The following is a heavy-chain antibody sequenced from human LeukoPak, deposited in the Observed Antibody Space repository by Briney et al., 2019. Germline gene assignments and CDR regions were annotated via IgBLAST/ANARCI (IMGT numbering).Heavy chain of an antibody. CDR3: ATRRYCSSTSCYYWFDP. V-gene: IGHV4-30-4*08. CDR2: IYYSGST. J-gene: IGHJ5*02. D-gene: IGHD2-2*01. CDR1: GGSISSGDYY. Sequence: MSSQTLSLTCIVSGGSISSGDYYWSWIRQPPGKGLEWIGYIYYSGSTYYNPSLKSRVTISVDPSQNQFSLKLSSVTAADTAVYYCATRRYCSSTSCYYWFDPWGQGTLVTVS.